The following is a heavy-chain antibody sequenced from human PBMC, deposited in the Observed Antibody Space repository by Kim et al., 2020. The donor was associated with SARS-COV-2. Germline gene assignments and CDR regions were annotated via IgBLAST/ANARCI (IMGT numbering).Heavy chain of an antibody. CDR3: ATISGGSYLFDY. J-gene: IGHJ4*02. CDR2: INHSGST. D-gene: IGHD2-15*01. Sequence: SETLSLTCAVYGGSFSGYYWSWIRQPPGKGLEWIGEINHSGSTNYNPSLKSRVTISVDTSKNQFSLKLSSVTAADTAVYYCATISGGSYLFDYWGQGTLVTVSS. CDR1: GGSFSGYY. V-gene: IGHV4-34*01.